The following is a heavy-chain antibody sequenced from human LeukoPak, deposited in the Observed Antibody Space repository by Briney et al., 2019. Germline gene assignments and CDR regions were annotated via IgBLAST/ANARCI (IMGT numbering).Heavy chain of an antibody. CDR2: IYYSGST. CDR3: ARGYSSSWYYVGY. J-gene: IGHJ4*02. CDR1: GGSISSYY. Sequence: SETLSLTCTVSGGSISSYYWRWIRQPPGKGLEWLGYIYYSGSTNYNPSLKSRVTISVDTSKNQFSLKLSSVTAADTAVYYCARGYSSSWYYVGYWGQGSLVTVSS. V-gene: IGHV4-59*01. D-gene: IGHD6-13*01.